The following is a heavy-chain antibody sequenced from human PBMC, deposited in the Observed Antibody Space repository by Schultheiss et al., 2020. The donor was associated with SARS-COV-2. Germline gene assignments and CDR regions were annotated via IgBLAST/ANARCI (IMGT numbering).Heavy chain of an antibody. D-gene: IGHD4-11*01. CDR1: GSSISGYF. J-gene: IGHJ6*02. Sequence: SQTLSLTCTVSGSSISGYFWTWIRQPPGKGLEQVGNIYYTGITKYSPSLKSRVTISVDTSKKQFSLRLGSVTAADTAVYYCARHLPVGNYATYYYGMDVWGQGTTVTVSS. CDR2: IYYTGIT. V-gene: IGHV4-59*01. CDR3: ARHLPVGNYATYYYGMDV.